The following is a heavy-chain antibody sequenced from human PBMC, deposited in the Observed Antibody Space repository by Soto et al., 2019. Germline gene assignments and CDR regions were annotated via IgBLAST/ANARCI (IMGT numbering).Heavy chain of an antibody. V-gene: IGHV1-3*01. Sequence: SVKVSCKASGYTFTSYAMHWVRQAPGQRLEWMGWINAGNGNTKYSQKFQGRVTITRDTSASTAYMELSSLRSEDTAVYYCARAGLRFLEWFLSPDGMDVWGQGTTVTVSS. CDR2: INAGNGNT. J-gene: IGHJ6*02. D-gene: IGHD3-3*01. CDR3: ARAGLRFLEWFLSPDGMDV. CDR1: GYTFTSYA.